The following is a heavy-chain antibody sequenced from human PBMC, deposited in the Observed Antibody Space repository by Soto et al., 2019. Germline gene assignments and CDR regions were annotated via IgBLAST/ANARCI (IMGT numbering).Heavy chain of an antibody. V-gene: IGHV4-61*08. CDR2: MYNTGST. CDR3: ATYEMGGAGRGR. CDR1: GGSISSGGYY. D-gene: IGHD1-26*01. J-gene: IGHJ4*02. Sequence: PSETLSLTCTVSGGSISSGGYYWSWIRQHPGKGLEWIGYMYNTGSTVYNPSFKSRVTISVDTSKNQFSLNLSSVTAADTAVYYCATYEMGGAGRGRWGQGTLVTVSS.